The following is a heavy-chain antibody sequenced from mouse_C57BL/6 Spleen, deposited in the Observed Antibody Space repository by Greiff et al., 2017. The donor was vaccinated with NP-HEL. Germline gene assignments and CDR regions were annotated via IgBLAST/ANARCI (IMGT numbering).Heavy chain of an antibody. J-gene: IGHJ1*03. Sequence: QVQLQQSGPELVKPGASVKISCKASGYAFSSSWMNWVKQRPGKGLEWIGRIYPGDGDTNYTGKFKGKATLTADKSSSTAYMQLSSLTSEDSAVYFCAREVSNYYGSSYWYFDVWGTGTTVTVSS. CDR3: AREVSNYYGSSYWYFDV. D-gene: IGHD1-1*01. V-gene: IGHV1-82*01. CDR2: IYPGDGDT. CDR1: GYAFSSSW.